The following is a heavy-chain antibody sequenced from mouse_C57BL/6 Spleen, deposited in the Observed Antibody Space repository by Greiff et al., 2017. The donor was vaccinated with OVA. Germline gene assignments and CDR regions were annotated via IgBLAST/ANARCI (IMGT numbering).Heavy chain of an antibody. Sequence: DVMLVESGGDLVKPGGSLKLSCAASGFTFSSYGMSWVRQTPDKRLEWVATISRGGSYTYYPDSVKGQFTISRDNAKNTLYLQMSSLKSEDTAMYYCARRGYIFYAMDYWGQGTSVTVSS. CDR2: ISRGGSYT. CDR3: ARRGYIFYAMDY. CDR1: GFTFSSYG. J-gene: IGHJ4*01. D-gene: IGHD2-14*01. V-gene: IGHV5-6*02.